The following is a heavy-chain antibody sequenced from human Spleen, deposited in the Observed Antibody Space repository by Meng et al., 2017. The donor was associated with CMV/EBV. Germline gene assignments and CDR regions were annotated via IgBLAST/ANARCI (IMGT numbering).Heavy chain of an antibody. CDR1: GYTFTGHY. CDR2: INPNTGGT. J-gene: IGHJ4*02. V-gene: IGHV1-2*02. D-gene: IGHD6-6*01. Sequence: ASVKVSCKGSGYTFTGHYMHWVRQAPGQGLEWMGWINPNTGGTNYAQKFQGRVTMTSDTSISTAYMELRRLRSDDTAVYYCARGGGYSSSPFDYWGQGTLVTVSS. CDR3: ARGGGYSSSPFDY.